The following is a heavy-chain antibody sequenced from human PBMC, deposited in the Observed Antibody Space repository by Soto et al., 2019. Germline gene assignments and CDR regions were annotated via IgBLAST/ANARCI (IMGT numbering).Heavy chain of an antibody. CDR2: INAGNGNT. Sequence: QVQLVQSGAEVKKPGASVKVSCRASGYTFTAHVIHWVRQAPGQRLEWMGWINAGNGNTQYSQNFRGRVTITRDTSATTAYIELSSLRSEDTALDFCASGPIFRLLEWSAVVDVWGQGTTVSVSS. V-gene: IGHV1-3*01. CDR1: GYTFTAHV. D-gene: IGHD3-3*01. J-gene: IGHJ6*02. CDR3: ASGPIFRLLEWSAVVDV.